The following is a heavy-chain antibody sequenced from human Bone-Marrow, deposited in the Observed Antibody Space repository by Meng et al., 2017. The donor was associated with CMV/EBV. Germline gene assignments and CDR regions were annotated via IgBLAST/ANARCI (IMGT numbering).Heavy chain of an antibody. Sequence: SVKVSCKASGGTFSSYAISWVRQAPGQGLEWMGGIIPIFGTANYAQKFQGRVTITTDESTSTAYMELSSLRSEDTAVYYCASSHYYGSGVIGDWFDPWGQGNLVTVSS. CDR1: GGTFSSYA. CDR3: ASSHYYGSGVIGDWFDP. D-gene: IGHD3-10*01. J-gene: IGHJ5*02. CDR2: IIPIFGTA. V-gene: IGHV1-69*05.